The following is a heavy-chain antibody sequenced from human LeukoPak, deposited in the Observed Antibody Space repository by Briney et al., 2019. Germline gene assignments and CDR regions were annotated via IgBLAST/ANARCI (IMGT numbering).Heavy chain of an antibody. J-gene: IGHJ5*02. CDR2: INHSGST. CDR1: GGTFSGYS. V-gene: IGHV4-34*01. D-gene: IGHD3-10*01. CDR3: AREVRGSGLQGHGWFDP. Sequence: SETLSLTCAVSGGTFSGYSLSWIRQPPGQGLEWIGEINHSGSTNYNPSLKSRVTISGDTSKNQFSLKLSSVTAADTAVYYCAREVRGSGLQGHGWFDPWGQGTLVTVSS.